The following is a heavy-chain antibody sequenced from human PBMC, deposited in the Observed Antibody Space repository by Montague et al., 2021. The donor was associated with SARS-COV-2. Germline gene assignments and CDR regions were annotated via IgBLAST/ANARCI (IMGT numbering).Heavy chain of an antibody. CDR3: ARLWDTVYYYYGMDV. V-gene: IGHV4-39*01. D-gene: IGHD1-26*01. CDR2: IHYSGST. CDR1: GGSISSSSYY. J-gene: IGHJ6*02. Sequence: SETLSLTCAVSGGSISSSSYYWGWIRQPPGKGLEWIGSIHYSGSTYCNPSLKSRVSISVDTSKNQFSLKLSSVTAADTAVYYCARLWDTVYYYYGMDVWGQGTTVTVSS.